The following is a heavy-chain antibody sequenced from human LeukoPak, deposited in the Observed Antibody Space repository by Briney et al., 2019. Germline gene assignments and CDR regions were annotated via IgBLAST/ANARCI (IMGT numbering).Heavy chain of an antibody. CDR2: ISPYNGNK. Sequence: GASVKVSCKASAYTFATYDFSWVRQAPGQGLEWMGWISPYNGNKKYVQKFQGRASMTTDTSTNTAYMELRSLRSDDTAVYYCATGGEQLASFDYWGQGTLVTVSS. V-gene: IGHV1-18*01. D-gene: IGHD1/OR15-1a*01. CDR3: ATGGEQLASFDY. J-gene: IGHJ4*02. CDR1: AYTFATYD.